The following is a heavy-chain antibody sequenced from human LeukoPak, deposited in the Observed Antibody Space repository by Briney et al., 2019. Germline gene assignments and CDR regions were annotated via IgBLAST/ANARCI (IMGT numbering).Heavy chain of an antibody. Sequence: GASVKVSCKASGYTFTGYYMHWVRQAPGQGLEWMGWINPNSGGTNYAQKFQGRVTMTRDTSISTAYMELSRLRSDDTAVYYCARDNAGSDDYGDYAFPYYYYMDVWGKGTTVTVSS. D-gene: IGHD4-17*01. V-gene: IGHV1-2*02. CDR2: INPNSGGT. CDR3: ARDNAGSDDYGDYAFPYYYYMDV. CDR1: GYTFTGYY. J-gene: IGHJ6*03.